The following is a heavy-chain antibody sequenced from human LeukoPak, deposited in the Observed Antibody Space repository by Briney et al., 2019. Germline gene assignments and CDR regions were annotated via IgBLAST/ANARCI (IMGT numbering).Heavy chain of an antibody. D-gene: IGHD2-2*01. Sequence: SETLSLTCAVSGDSVSSGGYYWTWIRQHPGKGLEWIGYISNSGTTSYNPSLKSRVTMSVDKSKNQFSLKLSSVTAADTAVYYCARTEAFCSDTSCSNWFDPWGQGTLVTVSS. J-gene: IGHJ5*02. CDR3: ARTEAFCSDTSCSNWFDP. V-gene: IGHV4-31*11. CDR1: GDSVSSGGYY. CDR2: ISNSGTT.